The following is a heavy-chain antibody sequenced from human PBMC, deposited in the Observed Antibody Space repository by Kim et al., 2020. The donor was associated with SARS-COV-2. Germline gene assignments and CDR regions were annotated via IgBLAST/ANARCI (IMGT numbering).Heavy chain of an antibody. CDR3: ARVRVGIAAAGYYFDY. D-gene: IGHD6-13*01. CDR2: IYYSGST. Sequence: SETLSLTCTVSGGSISSGGYYWSWIRQHPGKGLEWIGYIYYSGSTYYNPSLKSRVTISVDTSKNQFSLKLSSVTAADTAVYYCARVRVGIAAAGYYFDYWGQGTLVTVSS. J-gene: IGHJ4*02. V-gene: IGHV4-31*03. CDR1: GGSISSGGYY.